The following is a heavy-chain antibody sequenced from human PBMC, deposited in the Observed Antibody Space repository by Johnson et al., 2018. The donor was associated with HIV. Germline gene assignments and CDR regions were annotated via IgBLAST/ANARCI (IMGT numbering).Heavy chain of an antibody. D-gene: IGHD5-12*01. CDR1: GFSVTRND. Sequence: VQLVESGGGLIQPGGSLRLSCAASGFSVTRNDMNWVRQAPGKGLEWVSYISSSGSTIYYADSVKGRFTISRDNAKNSLYLQMNSLRAEDTAVYYCARGGALRNAFDIWGQGTMVTVSS. J-gene: IGHJ3*02. V-gene: IGHV3-48*03. CDR2: ISSSGSTI. CDR3: ARGGALRNAFDI.